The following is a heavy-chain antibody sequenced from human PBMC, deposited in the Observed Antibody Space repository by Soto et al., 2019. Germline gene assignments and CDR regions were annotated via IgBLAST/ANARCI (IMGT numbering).Heavy chain of an antibody. Sequence: GGSLRLSCAASGFTFSSYSMNWVRQAPGKGLEWVSYISSSSSTIYYADSVKGRFTISRDNAKNSLYLQMNSLRAEDTAVYYCARGQMVYANDYWGQGTLVTVSS. V-gene: IGHV3-48*01. J-gene: IGHJ4*02. CDR1: GFTFSSYS. CDR3: ARGQMVYANDY. D-gene: IGHD2-8*01. CDR2: ISSSSSTI.